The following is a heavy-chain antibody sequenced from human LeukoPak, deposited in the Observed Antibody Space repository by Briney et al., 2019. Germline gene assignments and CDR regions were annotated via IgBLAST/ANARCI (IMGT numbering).Heavy chain of an antibody. D-gene: IGHD3-22*01. CDR1: GFTFSSYS. CDR2: ISYDGSNK. Sequence: GGSLRLSCAASGFTFSSYSMNWVRQAPGKGLEWVAVISYDGSNKYYADSVKSRFTISRDNSKNTLYLQMDSLRAEDTAVYYCAKDGYYYDSSGYYHTYYFDYWGQGTLVTVSS. V-gene: IGHV3-30*18. CDR3: AKDGYYYDSSGYYHTYYFDY. J-gene: IGHJ4*02.